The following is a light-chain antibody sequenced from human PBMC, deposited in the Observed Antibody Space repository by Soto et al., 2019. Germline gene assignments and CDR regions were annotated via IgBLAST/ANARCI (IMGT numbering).Light chain of an antibody. J-gene: IGKJ4*01. V-gene: IGKV3-15*01. Sequence: EIVMTQSPVTRSVSPVERATLSCRATQSVYSNVAWYQQKPGQAPRLLMYGASTRATGFPSRFSGSGSGTEFTLTIASLQSEDLGIYYCQQYSHWPLTFGGGTKVDIK. CDR2: GAS. CDR3: QQYSHWPLT. CDR1: QSVYSN.